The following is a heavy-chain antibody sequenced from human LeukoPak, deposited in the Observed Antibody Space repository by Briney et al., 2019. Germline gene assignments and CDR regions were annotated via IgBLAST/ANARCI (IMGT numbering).Heavy chain of an antibody. CDR2: IYDSGST. CDR3: ARSHHYFDSRAPPYYFDY. V-gene: IGHV4-30-4*07. D-gene: IGHD3-22*01. CDR1: GGSISSGGHS. Sequence: SQTLSLTCAVSGGSISSGGHSWSWVRQPPGKGPEWIGCIYDSGSTFYNPSLESRVTITVDTSKNQFSLNLSSVTAADTAVYYCARSHHYFDSRAPPYYFDYWGQGTLVTVSS. J-gene: IGHJ4*02.